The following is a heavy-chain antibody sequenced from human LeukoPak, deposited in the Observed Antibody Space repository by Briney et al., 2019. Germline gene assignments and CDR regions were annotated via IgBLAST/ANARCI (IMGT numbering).Heavy chain of an antibody. CDR3: AKVREAWDY. CDR2: ISGGSETT. Sequence: GGSLRLSCVASGFSFSTSLMGWVRQAPGKGLEWVSAISGGSETTYYADSVKGRFTISRDNSESTLYLRMDSLGADDTAVYYCAKVREAWDYWGQGTQVTVSS. V-gene: IGHV3-23*01. D-gene: IGHD5-24*01. J-gene: IGHJ4*02. CDR1: GFSFSTSL.